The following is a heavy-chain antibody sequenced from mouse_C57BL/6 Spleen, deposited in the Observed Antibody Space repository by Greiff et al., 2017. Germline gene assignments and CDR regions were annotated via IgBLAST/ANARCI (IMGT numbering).Heavy chain of an antibody. D-gene: IGHD2-5*01. Sequence: QVQLQQPGAELVKPGASVKMSCKASGYTFTSYWITWVKQRPGQGLEWIGDIYPGSGSTNYNEKFKSKATLTVDTSSSTASMQLSSLTSEDSAVYYCARRAYYSNYDAYWGQGTLVTVSA. CDR3: ARRAYYSNYDAY. CDR2: IYPGSGST. CDR1: GYTFTSYW. V-gene: IGHV1-55*01. J-gene: IGHJ3*01.